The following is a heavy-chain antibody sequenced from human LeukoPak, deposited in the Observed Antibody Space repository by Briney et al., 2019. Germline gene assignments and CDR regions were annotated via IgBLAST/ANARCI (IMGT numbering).Heavy chain of an antibody. J-gene: IGHJ4*02. D-gene: IGHD2-21*02. CDR3: VREDTPATANY. Sequence: GSLRLSCAASGFNFANHAMSWVRQTPGKGLEWVSAISGGGDITYYADSVTGRFTISRDNSKDTLFLQLHSLRPGDTAVYYCVREDTPATANYWGQGTLVTISS. V-gene: IGHV3-23*01. CDR2: ISGGGDIT. CDR1: GFNFANHA.